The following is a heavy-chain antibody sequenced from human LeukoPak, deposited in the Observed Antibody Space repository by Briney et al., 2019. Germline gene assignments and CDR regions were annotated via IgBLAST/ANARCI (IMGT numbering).Heavy chain of an antibody. D-gene: IGHD4-23*01. J-gene: IGHJ4*02. CDR2: INSGSSTM. V-gene: IGHV3-48*02. CDR3: ARTRSKVGTPTFDY. CDR1: GFTFSDYS. Sequence: GGSLRLSCAASGFTFSDYSMNWVRQAPGKGLEWVSYINSGSSTMYYVDSVEGRFTISRDNAKNSLYLQMNSLRDEDTAVYHCARTRSKVGTPTFDYWGQGTLVTVSS.